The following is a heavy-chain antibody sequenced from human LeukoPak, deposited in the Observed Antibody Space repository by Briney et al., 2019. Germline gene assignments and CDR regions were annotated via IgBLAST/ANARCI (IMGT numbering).Heavy chain of an antibody. CDR1: GFTFGDYA. D-gene: IGHD6-19*01. CDR3: TRASLHRESHTTNQWLVPYYYYYYMDV. J-gene: IGHJ6*03. Sequence: GGSLRLSCTASGFTFGDYAMSWVRQAPGKGLEWVGFIRSKAYGGTTEYAASVKGRFTISRDDSKSIAYLQMNSLKTEDTAVYYCTRASLHRESHTTNQWLVPYYYYYYMDVWGKGTTVTISS. CDR2: IRSKAYGGTT. V-gene: IGHV3-49*04.